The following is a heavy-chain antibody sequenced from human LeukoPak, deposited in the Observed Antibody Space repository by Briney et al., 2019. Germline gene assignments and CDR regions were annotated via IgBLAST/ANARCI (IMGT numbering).Heavy chain of an antibody. CDR1: GFTFSSYS. CDR2: ISSSSSCI. Sequence: GGSLRLSCAASGFTFSSYSMNWVRQAPGKGLEWVSSISSSSSCIYYADSVKGRFTISRDNAKNSLYLQMNSLRAEDTAVYYCARDLGTYVGARGGVDYWGQGTLVTVSS. D-gene: IGHD1-26*01. V-gene: IGHV3-21*01. CDR3: ARDLGTYVGARGGVDY. J-gene: IGHJ4*02.